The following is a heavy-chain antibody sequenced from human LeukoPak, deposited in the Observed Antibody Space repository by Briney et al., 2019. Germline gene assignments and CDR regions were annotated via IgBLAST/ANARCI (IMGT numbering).Heavy chain of an antibody. CDR1: GFTFSGYA. CDR2: ISGSGGST. V-gene: IGHV3-23*01. D-gene: IGHD2-15*01. CDR3: AKGGSGHSVGGSCYYDY. J-gene: IGHJ4*02. Sequence: PGGSLRLSCAASGFTFSGYAMSWVRQAPGKGLEWVSAISGSGGSTYYADSVKGRFTISRDNSKNTLYLQMNSLRAEDTAVYYCAKGGSGHSVGGSCYYDYWGQGTLVTVSS.